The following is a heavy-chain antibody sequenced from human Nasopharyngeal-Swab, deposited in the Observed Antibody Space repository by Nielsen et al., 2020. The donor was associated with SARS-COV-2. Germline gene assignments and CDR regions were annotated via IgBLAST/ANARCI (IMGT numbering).Heavy chain of an antibody. Sequence: KVSCKGSGYSFTSYWIVWVRQLPGKGLEWMGIIYPGDSDTRYSPSFQGQVTISADKSISTAYLPWSSLKASDTAMYYCARLVSTTVTTTYFDYWGQGTLVTVSS. CDR3: ARLVSTTVTTTYFDY. V-gene: IGHV5-51*01. J-gene: IGHJ4*02. D-gene: IGHD4-17*01. CDR1: GYSFTSYW. CDR2: IYPGDSDT.